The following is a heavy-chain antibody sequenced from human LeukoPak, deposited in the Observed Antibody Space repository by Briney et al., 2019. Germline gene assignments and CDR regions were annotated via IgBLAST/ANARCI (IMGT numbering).Heavy chain of an antibody. V-gene: IGHV1-69*10. D-gene: IGHD2-2*01. CDR3: ARVADGSSTSCYDY. Sequence: GASVKVSCKASGGTFNTYSINWVRQAPGQGLEWMGGILPTFGIPHYAKKFQTRVTISADISTTTAYLELTSLRSDDTAVYYCARVADGSSTSCYDYWGQGTLVTVSS. CDR1: GGTFNTYS. CDR2: ILPTFGIP. J-gene: IGHJ4*02.